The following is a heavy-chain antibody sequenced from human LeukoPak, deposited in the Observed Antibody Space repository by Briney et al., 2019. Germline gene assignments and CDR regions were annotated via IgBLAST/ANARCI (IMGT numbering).Heavy chain of an antibody. J-gene: IGHJ4*02. Sequence: GGSLRLSCAASGFTFDDFPMHCVRQQPGKGLEWVSLVSVDGDTKYYADSVRGRFTISRDNSKNSLYLQMNSLRIEDTAFYYCAKDIIGYAPLWGQGTLVTVSS. D-gene: IGHD2-8*01. V-gene: IGHV3-43*01. CDR2: VSVDGDTK. CDR1: GFTFDDFP. CDR3: AKDIIGYAPL.